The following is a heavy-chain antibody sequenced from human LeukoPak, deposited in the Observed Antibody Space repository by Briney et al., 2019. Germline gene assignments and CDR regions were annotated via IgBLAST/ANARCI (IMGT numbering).Heavy chain of an antibody. CDR3: AAYDFWSGGDAFDI. V-gene: IGHV1-18*01. Sequence: ASVKVSCKASGYTFTSYGISWVRQAPGQGLEWMGWISAYNGNTNYAQKLQGRVTMTTDTSTSTAYMELRSLRSDGTAVYYCAAYDFWSGGDAFDIWGQGTMVTVSS. D-gene: IGHD3-3*01. CDR2: ISAYNGNT. CDR1: GYTFTSYG. J-gene: IGHJ3*02.